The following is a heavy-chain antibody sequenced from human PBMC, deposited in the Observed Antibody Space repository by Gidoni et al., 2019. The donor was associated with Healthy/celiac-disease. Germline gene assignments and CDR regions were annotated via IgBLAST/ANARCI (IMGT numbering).Heavy chain of an antibody. J-gene: IGHJ3*02. CDR1: GFTFSSYS. CDR3: ARDEVLDYDSSGYYSDAFDI. CDR2: ISSSSSTI. V-gene: IGHV3-48*01. Sequence: EVQLVESGGGLVQPGGSLRLSRAASGFTFSSYSMNWVRQAPGKGLEWVSYISSSSSTIYYADSVKGRFTISRDNAKNSLYLQMNSLRAEDTAVYYCARDEVLDYDSSGYYSDAFDIWGQGTMVTVSS. D-gene: IGHD3-22*01.